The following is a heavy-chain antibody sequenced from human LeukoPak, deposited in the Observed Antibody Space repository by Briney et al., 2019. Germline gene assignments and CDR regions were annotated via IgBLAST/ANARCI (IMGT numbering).Heavy chain of an antibody. CDR1: GFTFSNYG. V-gene: IGHV3-30*02. CDR3: ARGTATHQYSFDY. Sequence: GGSLRLSCAASGFTFSNYGMHWVRQAPGKGLEWVALTRYDKSDIYYVDSVKGRFTISRGNSKNILYLQMNSLRAEDTAVYFCARGTATHQYSFDYWGQGTLVTVSS. J-gene: IGHJ4*02. CDR2: TRYDKSDI. D-gene: IGHD2-2*01.